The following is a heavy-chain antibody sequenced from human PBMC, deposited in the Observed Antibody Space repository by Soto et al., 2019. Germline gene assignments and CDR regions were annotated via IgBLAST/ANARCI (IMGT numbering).Heavy chain of an antibody. CDR1: GFTFSSYG. J-gene: IGHJ4*02. D-gene: IGHD3-22*01. CDR3: AKLGYYDSSGYDAFDY. V-gene: IGHV3-30*18. Sequence: QVQLVESGGGVVQPGRSLRLSCAASGFTFSSYGMHWVRQAPGKGLEWVAVISYDGSNKYYADSVKGRFTISRDNSKNTLYLQMNSLRAEDTAVYYCAKLGYYDSSGYDAFDYWGQGTLVTVSS. CDR2: ISYDGSNK.